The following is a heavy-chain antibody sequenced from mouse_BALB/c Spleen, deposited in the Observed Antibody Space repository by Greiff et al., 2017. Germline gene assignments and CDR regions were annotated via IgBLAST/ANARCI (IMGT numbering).Heavy chain of an antibody. CDR1: GFNIKDYY. J-gene: IGHJ4*01. D-gene: IGHD2-14*01. CDR2: IDPENGDT. CDR3: NAPLWVRLGFPSAMDY. V-gene: IGHV14-4*02. Sequence: VQLQQSGAELVRSGASVKLSCTASGFNIKDYYMHWVKQRPEQGLEWIGWIDPENGDTEYAPKFQGKATMTADTSSNTAYLQLSSLTSEDTAVYYCNAPLWVRLGFPSAMDYWGQGTSVTVSS.